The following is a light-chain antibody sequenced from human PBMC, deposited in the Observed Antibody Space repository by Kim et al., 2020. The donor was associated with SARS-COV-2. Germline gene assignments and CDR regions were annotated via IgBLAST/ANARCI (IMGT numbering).Light chain of an antibody. Sequence: PGERATLACRASQTVSNNLAWYQHKPGQPPRLLIYGASTSATGVPARFSGGGSGTDFTLTVSSLQSEDFAVYYCHQYNDWPPGDTFGQGTTLEI. CDR3: HQYNDWPPGDT. V-gene: IGKV3-15*01. J-gene: IGKJ2*01. CDR2: GAS. CDR1: QTVSNN.